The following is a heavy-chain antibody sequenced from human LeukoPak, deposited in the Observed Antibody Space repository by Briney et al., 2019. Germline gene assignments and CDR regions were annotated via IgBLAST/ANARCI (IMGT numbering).Heavy chain of an antibody. D-gene: IGHD3-10*01. CDR3: ARKRITMVRGVIEYYFDY. J-gene: IGHJ4*02. CDR1: GFSLSTSGMY. Sequence: SGPALVKPTQTLTLTCTFSGFSLSTSGMYVSWIRQPPGKALEWLALIDWDDDKYYSTSLKTRLTISKDTSKNQVVLTMTNMDPVDTATYYCARKRITMVRGVIEYYFDYWGQGTLVTVSS. V-gene: IGHV2-70*01. CDR2: IDWDDDK.